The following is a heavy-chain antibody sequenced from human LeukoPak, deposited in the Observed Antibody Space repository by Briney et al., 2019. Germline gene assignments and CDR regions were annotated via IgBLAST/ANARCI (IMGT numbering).Heavy chain of an antibody. D-gene: IGHD3-3*01. Sequence: GGSLRLSCAASGFTFSSYSMNWVRQAPGKGLEWVSSISSSSSYIYYADSVKGRFTISRDNAKSSLYLQMNSLRAEDTAVYYCARDQPSAIFGVVTPQIQFDYWGQGTLVTVSS. CDR2: ISSSSSYI. V-gene: IGHV3-21*01. CDR1: GFTFSSYS. J-gene: IGHJ4*02. CDR3: ARDQPSAIFGVVTPQIQFDY.